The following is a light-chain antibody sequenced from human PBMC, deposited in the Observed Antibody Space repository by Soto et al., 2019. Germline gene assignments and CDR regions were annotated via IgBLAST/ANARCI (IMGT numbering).Light chain of an antibody. CDR3: QQSYSTPIT. V-gene: IGKV1-39*01. Sequence: DILMTQSPSSLSASVGDRVTITCRASQSISSYLNWYQQKPGKAPKLVIYAASNLQSGVLSRFSGSGSGTDFTLTISSLQPEDFATYYCQQSYSTPITFGQGTRLEIK. CDR2: AAS. CDR1: QSISSY. J-gene: IGKJ5*01.